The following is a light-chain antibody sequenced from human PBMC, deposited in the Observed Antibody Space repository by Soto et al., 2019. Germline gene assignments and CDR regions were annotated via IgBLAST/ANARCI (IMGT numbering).Light chain of an antibody. J-gene: IGLJ1*01. Sequence: QSALTQPPSASGSPGRSVTISCTGTSSDIGGSDFVSWYQQHPGAAPKLLIFEINRPPSGVPGRFSGSKSGNTASLTVSGLQAEEDADYCCASDAGNDNFVFGTGTKVTVL. CDR1: SSDIGGSDF. CDR2: EIN. CDR3: ASDAGNDNFV. V-gene: IGLV2-8*01.